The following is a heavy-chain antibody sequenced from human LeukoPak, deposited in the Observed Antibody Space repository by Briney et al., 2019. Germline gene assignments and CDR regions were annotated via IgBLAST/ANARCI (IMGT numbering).Heavy chain of an antibody. CDR3: ARLAKCDGDCYSFDF. Sequence: PSETLSLTCAVSGDSISGHPWSWIRQPPGKGLDYIGFIDFNGNTNYNPSLKTRVTISMDTSTNQFSLNLNSVSAADTAVYYCARLAKCDGDCYSFDFWGQGMLVTVSS. J-gene: IGHJ4*02. CDR1: GDSISGHP. D-gene: IGHD2-21*02. V-gene: IGHV4-59*11. CDR2: IDFNGNT.